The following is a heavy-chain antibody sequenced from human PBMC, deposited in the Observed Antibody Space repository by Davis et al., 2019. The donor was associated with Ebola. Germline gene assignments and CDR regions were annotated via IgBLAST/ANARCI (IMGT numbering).Heavy chain of an antibody. CDR1: GYTFTSYF. CDR2: INPSGGYT. D-gene: IGHD2-2*01. V-gene: IGHV1-46*04. J-gene: IGHJ6*03. CDR3: ARGVEVPAAGWRVAYYYYMDV. Sequence: ASVKVSCKASGYTFTSYFIHWVRQAPGQGLEWMGIINPSGGYTSYAQMLQGRVTVTRDTSTSTVYMELNSLTSEDTAVYYCARGVEVPAAGWRVAYYYYMDVWGKGTTVTVSS.